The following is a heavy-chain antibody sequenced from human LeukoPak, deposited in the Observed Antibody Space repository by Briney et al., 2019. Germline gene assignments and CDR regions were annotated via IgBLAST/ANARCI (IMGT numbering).Heavy chain of an antibody. J-gene: IGHJ4*02. V-gene: IGHV1-18*01. D-gene: IGHD6-13*01. CDR3: ATDIAAAGPNAFDY. CDR1: GYTFTSYG. CDR2: ITAYNGNA. Sequence: ASVNVSCKASGYTFTSYGISWVRQAPGQGLEWMGWITAYNGNANYAQKLQGRVTMTTDTSTSTAYMELRSLRSDDTAVYYCATDIAAAGPNAFDYWGQGTLVTVSS.